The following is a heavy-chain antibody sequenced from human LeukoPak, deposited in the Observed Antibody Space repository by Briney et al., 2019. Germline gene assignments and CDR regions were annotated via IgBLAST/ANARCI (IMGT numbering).Heavy chain of an antibody. CDR1: GYTFTNYG. CDR2: ISGYNGNT. Sequence: VASVKVSCKASGYTFTNYGISWVRQAPGQGLEWMGWISGYNGNTKHAQKVQGRVTMTTDASTTTAYMELRSLRSDDTAVYYCARDRGIAAAGTGADNWFDPWGQGTLVTVSS. CDR3: ARDRGIAAAGTGADNWFDP. J-gene: IGHJ5*02. D-gene: IGHD6-13*01. V-gene: IGHV1-18*01.